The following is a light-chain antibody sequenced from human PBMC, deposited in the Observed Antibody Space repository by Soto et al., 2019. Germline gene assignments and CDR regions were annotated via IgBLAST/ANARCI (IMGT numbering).Light chain of an antibody. J-gene: IGLJ1*01. V-gene: IGLV2-14*01. CDR2: EVS. CDR3: NSYTTSSARV. Sequence: QSALTQPASVSGSPGQSITISCTGTSSDAGASNYVSWYQQHPGKVPKLIIYEVSNRPSGVSDRFSGSKSGNTASLTISGLQAEDEGDYYCNSYTTSSARVFGTGTKVTVL. CDR1: SSDAGASNY.